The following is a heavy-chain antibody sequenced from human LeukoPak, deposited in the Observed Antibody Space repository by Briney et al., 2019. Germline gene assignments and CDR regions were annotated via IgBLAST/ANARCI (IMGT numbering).Heavy chain of an antibody. CDR2: IYYSGST. CDR3: ASATGAVFYFDS. D-gene: IGHD2-8*02. V-gene: IGHV4-31*03. Sequence: SETLSLTCTVSGGSISSGGYYWSWVRQHPGKGLEWIGYIYYSGSTYYNPSLKSRITISLDTSKNHFSLKLSSVTAADTAVYYCASATGAVFYFDSWGQGTLVTVSS. CDR1: GGSISSGGYY. J-gene: IGHJ4*02.